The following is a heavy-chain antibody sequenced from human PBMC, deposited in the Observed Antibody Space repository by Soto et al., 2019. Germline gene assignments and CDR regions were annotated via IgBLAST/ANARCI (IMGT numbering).Heavy chain of an antibody. D-gene: IGHD6-13*01. J-gene: IGHJ4*02. CDR1: GGSISSYY. V-gene: IGHV4-59*12. CDR3: ARGRNIAAAGTDFDY. Sequence: SETLSLTCTVSGGSISSYYWSWIRQPPGKGLEWIGYIYYSGSTNYNPSLKSRVTISVDTSKNQFSLKLSSVTAADTAVYYCARGRNIAAAGTDFDYWGQGTLVTVSS. CDR2: IYYSGST.